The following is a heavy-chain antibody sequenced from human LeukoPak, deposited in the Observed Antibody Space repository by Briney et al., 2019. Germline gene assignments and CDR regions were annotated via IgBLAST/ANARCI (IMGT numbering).Heavy chain of an antibody. J-gene: IGHJ5*01. Sequence: PSETLSLTCAVYGGSFSGYNWTWIRQPPGEGLEWVGEINLDGGTNHNPSRKSRVTISVDTSKSQFSLKLTSVTAADTAVYYCARGRTLIVIPPALQRRDFRFDSWGQGTLVTVSS. CDR1: GGSFSGYN. CDR2: INLDGGT. D-gene: IGHD3-16*02. CDR3: ARGRTLIVIPPALQRRDFRFDS. V-gene: IGHV4-34*01.